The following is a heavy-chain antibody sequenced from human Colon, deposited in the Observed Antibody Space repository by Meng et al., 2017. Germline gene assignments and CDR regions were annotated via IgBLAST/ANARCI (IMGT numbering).Heavy chain of an antibody. V-gene: IGHV4-4*02. CDR2: IYQSGST. Sequence: LRGSGPGLGKPSGTLSLPVYFLGGSLSSNNWWSWVRQSPGRGLEWIGEIYQSGSTNYSPSLKSRVTISLDKSKNQFSLKVSYMTAADTAVYFCARVPTTVDPFESWGQGTLVTVSS. D-gene: IGHD4-23*01. CDR1: GGSLSSNNW. CDR3: ARVPTTVDPFES. J-gene: IGHJ4*02.